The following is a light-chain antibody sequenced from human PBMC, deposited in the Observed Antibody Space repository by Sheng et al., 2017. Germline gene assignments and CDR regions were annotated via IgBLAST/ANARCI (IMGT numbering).Light chain of an antibody. J-gene: IGKJ5*01. Sequence: EILLTQSPGTLSLSPGERATLSCRASQSIGSYLAWYQQKTGQAPTLLIYGASTRATAFPDRFKGNGSGTDFTLTITRLDPEDSAVYYCQQYGSSLITFGHGTRLEIK. CDR1: QSIGSY. V-gene: IGKV3-20*01. CDR3: QQYGSSLIT. CDR2: GAS.